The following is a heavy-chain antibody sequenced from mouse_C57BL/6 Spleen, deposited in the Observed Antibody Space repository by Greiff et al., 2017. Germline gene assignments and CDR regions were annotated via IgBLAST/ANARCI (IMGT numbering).Heavy chain of an antibody. Sequence: VMLVESGPGLVQPSQSLSITCTVSGFSLTSYGVHWVRQSPGKGLEWLGVIWSGGSTDYNAAFISRLSISKDNSKSQVFFKMNSLQADDTAIYYCARNRYGNYSYWYFDVWGTGTTVTVSS. D-gene: IGHD2-10*02. J-gene: IGHJ1*03. CDR2: IWSGGST. V-gene: IGHV2-2*01. CDR1: GFSLTSYG. CDR3: ARNRYGNYSYWYFDV.